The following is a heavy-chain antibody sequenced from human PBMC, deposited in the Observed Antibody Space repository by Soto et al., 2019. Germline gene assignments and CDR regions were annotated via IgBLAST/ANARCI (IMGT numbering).Heavy chain of an antibody. CDR3: ASSIVYSSGYPADTRPCGP. Sequence: QVQLVQSGAEVKKPGSSVKVSCKASGGTFSSYAISWVRQAPGQGLEWMGGIIPIFGTANYAQKFQGRVTITADEYTSTAYMGLSNLRSEDTAVYYCASSIVYSSGYPADTRPCGPWGQGTLVTVSS. V-gene: IGHV1-69*01. CDR1: GGTFSSYA. J-gene: IGHJ5*02. D-gene: IGHD3-22*01. CDR2: IIPIFGTA.